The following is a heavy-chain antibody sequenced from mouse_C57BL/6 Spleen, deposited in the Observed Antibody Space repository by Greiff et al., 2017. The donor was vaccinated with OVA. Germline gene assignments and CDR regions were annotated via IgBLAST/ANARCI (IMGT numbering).Heavy chain of an antibody. CDR2: ISSGGDYI. CDR3: TREGYGKESPFDY. V-gene: IGHV5-9-1*02. Sequence: DVQLQESGEGLVKPGGSLKLSCAASGFTFSSYAMSWVRQTPEKRLEWVAYISSGGDYIYYADTVKGRFTISRDNARNTLYLQMSSLKSEDTAMYYCTREGYGKESPFDYWGQGTTLTVSS. D-gene: IGHD2-10*02. J-gene: IGHJ2*01. CDR1: GFTFSSYA.